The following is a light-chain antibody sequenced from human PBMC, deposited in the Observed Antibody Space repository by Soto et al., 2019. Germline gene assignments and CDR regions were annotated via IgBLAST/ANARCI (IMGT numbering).Light chain of an antibody. Sequence: EIVMTQSPATLSVSPGERATLSCRASQSVSSDLAWYHQKPGQAPRLLIYSASTRATGIPARFSGSGSGTEFTLTINSLQSEDFAVYYCQQRSSWPITFGQGTRLEIK. V-gene: IGKV3-15*01. CDR1: QSVSSD. CDR3: QQRSSWPIT. CDR2: SAS. J-gene: IGKJ5*01.